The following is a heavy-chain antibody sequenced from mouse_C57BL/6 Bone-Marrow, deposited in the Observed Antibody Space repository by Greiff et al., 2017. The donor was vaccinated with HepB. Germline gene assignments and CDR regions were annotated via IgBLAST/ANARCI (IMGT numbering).Heavy chain of an antibody. Sequence: QVQLQQPGAELVKPGASVKLSCKASGYTFTSYWMHWVKQRPGQGLEWIGMIHPNSGSTNYNEKFKSKATLTVDKSSSTAYMQLSSLTSEDSAVYYCARRGDYDFYAMDYWGQGTSVTVSS. V-gene: IGHV1-64*01. CDR1: GYTFTSYW. CDR3: ARRGDYDFYAMDY. CDR2: IHPNSGST. J-gene: IGHJ4*01. D-gene: IGHD2-4*01.